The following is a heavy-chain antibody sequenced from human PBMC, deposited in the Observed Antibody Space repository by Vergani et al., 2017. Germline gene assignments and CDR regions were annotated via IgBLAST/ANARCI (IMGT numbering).Heavy chain of an antibody. Sequence: EVQLLESGGSLKQPGGSVRLSCAASGFTFSTYAMHWVRQAPGKGLEWVSALTGGGGSTYYADSFKGRFISSRDNSRDTLYLQMNSLRPEDTATYYCVKDAGGYETFFDSWGQGTLVTVSS. CDR2: LTGGGGST. V-gene: IGHV3-23*01. CDR1: GFTFSTYA. CDR3: VKDAGGYETFFDS. D-gene: IGHD5-12*01. J-gene: IGHJ4*02.